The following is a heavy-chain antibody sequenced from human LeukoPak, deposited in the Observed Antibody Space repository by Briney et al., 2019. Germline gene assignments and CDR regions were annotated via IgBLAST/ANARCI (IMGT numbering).Heavy chain of an antibody. V-gene: IGHV4-59*01. CDR3: AREVIGSGSYYTSYFDY. CDR1: GGSISSYY. CDR2: IYYSGST. J-gene: IGHJ4*02. D-gene: IGHD3-10*01. Sequence: PSETLSLTCTVSGGSISSYYWSWIRQPPGKGLEWLGYIYYSGSTNYNPSLKSRVTISVDTSKNQFSLKLSSVTAADTAVYYCAREVIGSGSYYTSYFDYWGQGTLVTVSS.